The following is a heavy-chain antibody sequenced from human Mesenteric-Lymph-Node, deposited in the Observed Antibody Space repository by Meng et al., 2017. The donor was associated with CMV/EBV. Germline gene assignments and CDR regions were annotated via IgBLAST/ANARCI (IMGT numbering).Heavy chain of an antibody. D-gene: IGHD6-6*01. J-gene: IGHJ3*02. V-gene: IGHV3-30*02. CDR1: GFTFSTYG. Sequence: GGSLRLSCAASGFTFSTYGMHWVRQVSGKGLEWVAFIREDGSRKFYAASVKGRFTISRDNSKNTLYVQMNSLRDEDTAVYYCATEYSSSPGVVLGDAFHIWGQGTTVTVSS. CDR2: IREDGSRK. CDR3: ATEYSSSPGVVLGDAFHI.